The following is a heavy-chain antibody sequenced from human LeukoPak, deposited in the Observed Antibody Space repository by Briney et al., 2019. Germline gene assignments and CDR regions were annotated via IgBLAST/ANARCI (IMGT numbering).Heavy chain of an antibody. Sequence: PGGSLRLSCAASGFTFSSYAMHWVRQAPGKGLEYVSAISSNGGSTYYANSVKGRFTISRDNSKNTLYLQMGSLRAEDMAVYYCARAGAAAAGLGYWGQGTLVTVSS. CDR2: ISSNGGST. CDR3: ARAGAAAAGLGY. J-gene: IGHJ4*02. CDR1: GFTFSSYA. V-gene: IGHV3-64*01. D-gene: IGHD6-13*01.